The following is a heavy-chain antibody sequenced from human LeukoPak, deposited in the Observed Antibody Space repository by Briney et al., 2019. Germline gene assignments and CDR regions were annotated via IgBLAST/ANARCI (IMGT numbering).Heavy chain of an antibody. Sequence: PGGSLRLSCVVSGFRFNSYGMHWVRQAPGKGLEWVAVIWYDGRNKKYADSVKGRFTVSRDNAKNTLNLQMNSLRVEDTAVYYCAKDRGYYGVRSADNWFDRWGQGTLVTVSS. D-gene: IGHD3-10*01. J-gene: IGHJ5*02. CDR1: GFRFNSYG. CDR2: IWYDGRNK. CDR3: AKDRGYYGVRSADNWFDR. V-gene: IGHV3-33*06.